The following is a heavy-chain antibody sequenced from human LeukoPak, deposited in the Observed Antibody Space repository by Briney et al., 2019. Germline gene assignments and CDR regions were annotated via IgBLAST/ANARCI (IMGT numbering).Heavy chain of an antibody. Sequence: GGSLRLSCAASGFTFSSYAMSWVRQAPGKGLEWVSAISGSGGSTYYADSVKGRFTISRDNSKNTLYLQMNSLRAEDTAVYYCAKDDILTGYPLYYFDYWGQGTLVTVSS. V-gene: IGHV3-23*01. CDR2: ISGSGGST. CDR3: AKDDILTGYPLYYFDY. CDR1: GFTFSSYA. D-gene: IGHD3-9*01. J-gene: IGHJ4*02.